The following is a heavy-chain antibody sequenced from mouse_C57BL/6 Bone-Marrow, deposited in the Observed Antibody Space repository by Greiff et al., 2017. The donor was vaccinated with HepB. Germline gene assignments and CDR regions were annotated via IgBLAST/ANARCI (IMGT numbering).Heavy chain of an antibody. CDR3: ARDWDYYGSSSFAY. V-gene: IGHV5-4*01. Sequence: EVKLVEPGGGLVKPGGSLKLSCAASGFTFSSYAMSWVRQTPEKRLEWVATISDGGSYTYYPDNVKGRFTISRDNAKNNLYLQMSHLKSEDTAMYYCARDWDYYGSSSFAYWGQGTLVTVSA. D-gene: IGHD1-1*01. CDR2: ISDGGSYT. CDR1: GFTFSSYA. J-gene: IGHJ3*01.